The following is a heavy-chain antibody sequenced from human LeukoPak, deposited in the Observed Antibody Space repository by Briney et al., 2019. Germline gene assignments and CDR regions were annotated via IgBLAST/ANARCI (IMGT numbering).Heavy chain of an antibody. CDR1: GFTSSDYY. J-gene: IGHJ4*02. CDR2: ISTSGTTI. Sequence: GGSLRLSCAASGFTSSDYYMSWIRQAPGKGLEWVSYISTSGTTIYYADSVKGRFTISRDNAKNSLYLQMNSLSAEDTAVYYCARAQVGFRFDYWGQGTLVTVSS. D-gene: IGHD6-25*01. CDR3: ARAQVGFRFDY. V-gene: IGHV3-11*01.